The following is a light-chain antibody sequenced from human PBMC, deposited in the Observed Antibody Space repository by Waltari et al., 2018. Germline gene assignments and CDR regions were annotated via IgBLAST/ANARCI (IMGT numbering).Light chain of an antibody. CDR1: QSLVESNGYTF. V-gene: IGKV2-28*01. J-gene: IGKJ2*01. Sequence: DIVMTQSPLSLPVTPGEPASISCRSSQSLVESNGYTFLDWYLHKPVQSPQLLIYLVSNRASGVPDRFSGSGSGTDFTLKISRVEAGDVGVYYCMQALRSPHTFGQGTKLEIK. CDR3: MQALRSPHT. CDR2: LVS.